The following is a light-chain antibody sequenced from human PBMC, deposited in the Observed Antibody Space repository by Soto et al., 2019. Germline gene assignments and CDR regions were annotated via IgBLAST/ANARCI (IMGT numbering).Light chain of an antibody. CDR3: QQYNNWPPLT. CDR2: GAS. Sequence: EIVMTQSPATLSVSPGERATLSCRASQSVSRKLAWYQQKPGQAPRLLIYGASARATGIPVRFSGSGSGTEFTLTISSLQSEDFAVYYCQQYNNWPPLTFGGGTKVEIK. CDR1: QSVSRK. V-gene: IGKV3-15*01. J-gene: IGKJ4*01.